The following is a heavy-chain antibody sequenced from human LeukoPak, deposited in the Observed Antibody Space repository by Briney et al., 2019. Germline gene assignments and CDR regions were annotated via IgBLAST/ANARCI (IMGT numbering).Heavy chain of an antibody. CDR2: ISYDGSNK. CDR1: GFTFSSYA. J-gene: IGHJ6*02. D-gene: IGHD3-22*01. CDR3: ARPDSSGYPYYYGMDV. Sequence: HPGGSLRLSCAASGFTFSSYAMHWVRQAPGKGLEWVAVISYDGSNKYYADSVKGRFTISRDNSKNTLYLQMNSLRVEDTAVYYCARPDSSGYPYYYGMDVWGQGTTVTVSS. V-gene: IGHV3-30*04.